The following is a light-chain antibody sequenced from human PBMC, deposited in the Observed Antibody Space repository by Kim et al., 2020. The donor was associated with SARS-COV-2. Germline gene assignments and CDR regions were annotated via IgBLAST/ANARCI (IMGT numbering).Light chain of an antibody. J-gene: IGLJ3*02. CDR2: LNSDGSH. V-gene: IGLV4-69*01. CDR3: QTWGTGMV. CDR1: SGLSSYA. Sequence: QLVLTQSPSASASLGASVKLTCTLSSGLSSYAIAWHQQQPEKGPRYLMKLNSDGSHSKGDGIPDRFSGSSSGAERYLTISSLQSEDEADYYCQTWGTGMVFGGGTQLTVL.